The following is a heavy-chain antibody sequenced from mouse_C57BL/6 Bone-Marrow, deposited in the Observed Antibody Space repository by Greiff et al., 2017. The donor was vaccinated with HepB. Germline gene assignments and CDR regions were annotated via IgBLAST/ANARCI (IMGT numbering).Heavy chain of an antibody. J-gene: IGHJ4*01. D-gene: IGHD1-1*01. V-gene: IGHV5-17*01. CDR2: ISSGSSTI. CDR3: ARWITTVVAHYAMDY. CDR1: GFTFSDYG. Sequence: EVKVVESGGGLVKPGGSLKLSCAASGFTFSDYGMHWVRQAPEKGLEWVAYISSGSSTIYYADPVKGRFTISRDNAKNTLFLQMTSLRSEDTAMYYCARWITTVVAHYAMDYWGQGTSVTVSS.